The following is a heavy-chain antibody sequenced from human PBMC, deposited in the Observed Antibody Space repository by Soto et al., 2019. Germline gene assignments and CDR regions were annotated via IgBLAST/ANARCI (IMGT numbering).Heavy chain of an antibody. CDR3: ARAVAGGVYYYYGIYV. V-gene: IGHV1-69*12. CDR2: IIPIFGTA. CDR1: GGTFSSYA. D-gene: IGHD6-19*01. J-gene: IGHJ6*02. Sequence: QVQLVQSGAEVKKPGSSVKVSCKASGGTFSSYAINWVRQAPGQGLEWMGGIIPIFGTADYAQKFQGRVTINAEESTSRSDMELRSLRSEDTAVYYCARAVAGGVYYYYGIYVWCQGTTVTVSS.